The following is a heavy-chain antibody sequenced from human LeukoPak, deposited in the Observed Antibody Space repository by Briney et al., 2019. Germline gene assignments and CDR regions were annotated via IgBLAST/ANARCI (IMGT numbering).Heavy chain of an antibody. V-gene: IGHV3-7*01. D-gene: IGHD3-16*01. Sequence: GGSLRRSCTAPGFTFRNYWMGWVSQAPGKGLEWVFYKSKDGHTISYVDSVKGRFTISRDNAKNSLCLQMNSVRDEDTAVYYCARVVDYGWFDPWGQGTLVAVSS. CDR3: ARVVDYGWFDP. J-gene: IGHJ5*02. CDR2: KSKDGHTI. CDR1: GFTFRNYW.